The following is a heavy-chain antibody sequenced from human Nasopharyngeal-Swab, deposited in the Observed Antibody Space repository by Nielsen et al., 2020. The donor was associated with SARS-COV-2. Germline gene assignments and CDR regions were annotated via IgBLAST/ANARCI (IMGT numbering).Heavy chain of an antibody. D-gene: IGHD2-15*01. CDR2: INTANGNT. J-gene: IGHJ4*02. V-gene: IGHV1-3*04. CDR1: GYTFTSYA. Sequence: ASVKVSCKASGYTFTSYAMHWVRQAPGQRLAWMGWINTANGNTKYSQKFQGRVTSTRDTSASTAYMELRSLRSEDTAVYYCAREVEDGGPSFHYWGQGTLVTVSS. CDR3: AREVEDGGPSFHY.